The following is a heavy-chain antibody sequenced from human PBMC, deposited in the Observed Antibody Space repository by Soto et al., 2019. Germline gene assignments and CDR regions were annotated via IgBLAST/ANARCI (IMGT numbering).Heavy chain of an antibody. J-gene: IGHJ6*02. Sequence: GGSLRLSCAASGFTFSSYAMSWVRQAPGKGLEWVSAISGSGGSTYYADSVKGRFTISRDNSKNTLYLQMNSLRAEDTAVYYCAKASRSGYYNYYYYGMDVWGQGTTVTVSS. D-gene: IGHD3-3*01. CDR3: AKASRSGYYNYYYYGMDV. CDR2: ISGSGGST. V-gene: IGHV3-23*01. CDR1: GFTFSSYA.